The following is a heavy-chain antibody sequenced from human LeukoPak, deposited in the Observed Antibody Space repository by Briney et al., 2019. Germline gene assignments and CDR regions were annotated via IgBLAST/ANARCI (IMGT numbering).Heavy chain of an antibody. J-gene: IGHJ4*02. V-gene: IGHV1-18*01. CDR2: ISAYNGNT. D-gene: IGHD1-1*01. CDR3: AGGQRPRAIFDY. Sequence: ASVKVSCRASGYTFSIYGFNWVRQAPGQGLEWMGWISAYNGNTHYAQKLQGRVTMTTDTSTSTAYMEVRSLTSDDTAVYYCAGGQRPRAIFDYWGQGTLVTVSS. CDR1: GYTFSIYG.